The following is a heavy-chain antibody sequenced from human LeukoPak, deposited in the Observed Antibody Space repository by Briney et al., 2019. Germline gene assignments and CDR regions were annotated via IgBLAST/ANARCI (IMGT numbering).Heavy chain of an antibody. CDR3: ASLLCYGDLIDHFGMDV. J-gene: IGHJ6*04. CDR1: GHSLTKSS. V-gene: IGHV1-24*01. Sequence: ASVKVSCKVSGHSLTKSSMHWVRQAPGKGLEWMGGFDPESGETVYAQKFQARFTITEGAPTDTVYMELSSLTFEDTAVYYCASLLCYGDLIDHFGMDVWDKGTTVIVSS. CDR2: FDPESGET. D-gene: IGHD3-10*01.